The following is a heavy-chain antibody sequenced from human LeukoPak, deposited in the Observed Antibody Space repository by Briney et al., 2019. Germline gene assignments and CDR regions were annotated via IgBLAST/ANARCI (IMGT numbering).Heavy chain of an antibody. D-gene: IGHD4-23*01. V-gene: IGHV4-4*02. J-gene: IGHJ4*02. Sequence: SETLSLTCAVSGGSISSSSSICWTWVRQPPGEGLEWIGEIYHNGATNYNPSLKSRVTMLLDKPKNQFFLKLNSVTAADTAVYYCARNGGNSDYDYWGQGTLVTVSA. CDR3: ARNGGNSDYDY. CDR1: GGSISSSSSIC. CDR2: IYHNGAT.